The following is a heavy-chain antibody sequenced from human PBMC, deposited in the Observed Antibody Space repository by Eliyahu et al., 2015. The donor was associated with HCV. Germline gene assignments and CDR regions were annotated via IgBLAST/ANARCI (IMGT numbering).Heavy chain of an antibody. CDR2: IYYSGST. CDR1: GGSISSYY. CDR3: ARERYSYGVPGHWFDP. V-gene: IGHV4-59*01. D-gene: IGHD5-18*01. J-gene: IGHJ5*02. Sequence: QVQLQESGPGLVKPSETLSLTCXVSGGSISSYYWSWIRQPPGKGLEWIGYIYYSGSTNYNPSLKSRVTISVDTSKNQFSLKLSSVTAADTAVYYCARERYSYGVPGHWFDPWGQGTLVTVSS.